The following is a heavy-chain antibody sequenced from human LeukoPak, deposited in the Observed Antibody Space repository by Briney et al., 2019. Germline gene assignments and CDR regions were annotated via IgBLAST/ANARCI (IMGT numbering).Heavy chain of an antibody. CDR3: ARRGDYYDILTGYYDYFDY. J-gene: IGHJ4*02. CDR1: GGSFSGYY. D-gene: IGHD3-9*01. Sequence: SGTLSLTCAVYGGSFSGYYWSWIRQPPGKGLEWIGEINHSGSTNYNPSLKSRVTISVDTSKNQFSLKLNSVTAADTAVYYCARRGDYYDILTGYYDYFDYWGQGTLVTVSS. V-gene: IGHV4-34*01. CDR2: INHSGST.